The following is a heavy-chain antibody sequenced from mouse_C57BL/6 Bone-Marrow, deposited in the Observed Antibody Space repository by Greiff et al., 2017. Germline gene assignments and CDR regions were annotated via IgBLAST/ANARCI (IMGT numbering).Heavy chain of an antibody. CDR1: GYTFTSYT. Sequence: QVQLQQSGAELARPGASVKMSCKASGYTFTSYTMHWVKQRPGQGLEWIGYINPSSGYTKYNQKFKDKATLTADKSSSTAYMQLSSLTSEDSAVYYCARVPYDYSFAYWGQGTLGTVSA. CDR3: ARVPYDYSFAY. CDR2: INPSSGYT. J-gene: IGHJ3*01. V-gene: IGHV1-4*01. D-gene: IGHD2-4*01.